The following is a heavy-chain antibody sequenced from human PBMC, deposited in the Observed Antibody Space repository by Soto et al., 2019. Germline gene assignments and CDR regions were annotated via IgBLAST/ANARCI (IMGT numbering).Heavy chain of an antibody. CDR3: AREPSSSEFDY. D-gene: IGHD6-13*01. Sequence: GASVKVSCKASGYTFTNYGITWVRQAPGQGLEWMGWISAYNGNTHYTQRLQGRVTMNRDTSTSTVYMELSSLRSEDTAVYYCAREPSSSEFDYWGQGTLVTVSS. CDR1: GYTFTNYG. CDR2: ISAYNGNT. J-gene: IGHJ4*02. V-gene: IGHV1-18*01.